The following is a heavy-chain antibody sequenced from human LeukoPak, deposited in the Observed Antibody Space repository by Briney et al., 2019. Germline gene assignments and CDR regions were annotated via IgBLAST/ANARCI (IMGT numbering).Heavy chain of an antibody. J-gene: IGHJ4*02. CDR3: TRQWHTPSDY. D-gene: IGHD6-19*01. V-gene: IGHV3-74*03. CDR2: INGDGTST. CDR1: GFIFSSYW. Sequence: GGSLRLSSAASGFIFSSYWMHWVRQKPGEGPLWLSRINGDGTSTAYAHSVQGRFIISRDNAKNTLYLQMNSLRVDDTAVYYCTRQWHTPSDYWGQGTVVTVSS.